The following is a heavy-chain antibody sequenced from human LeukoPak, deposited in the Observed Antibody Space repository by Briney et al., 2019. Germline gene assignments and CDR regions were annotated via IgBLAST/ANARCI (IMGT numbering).Heavy chain of an antibody. CDR2: INTKTGNP. D-gene: IGHD5-18*01. J-gene: IGHJ2*01. V-gene: IGHV7-4-1*02. Sequence: ASVKVSCKASGYTFTNSPMNWVRQAPGQGLEWMGWINTKTGNPTYAQGFTGRFVFSLDTSVSTAYLQISSLKAEDTAVYYCARDWGQLWSSRYFDLWGRGTLVTVSS. CDR1: GYTFTNSP. CDR3: ARDWGQLWSSRYFDL.